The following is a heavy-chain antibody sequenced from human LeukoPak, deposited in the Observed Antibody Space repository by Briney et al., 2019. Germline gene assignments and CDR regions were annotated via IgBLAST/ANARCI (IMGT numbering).Heavy chain of an antibody. CDR3: AKDRGDTAMVVDY. CDR1: GFIFSSYA. D-gene: IGHD5-18*01. Sequence: GGPLRLSCAASGFIFSSYAMSGVRQAPGKGLEWVSASSGSGGSTYYADAVKGRFTISRDNSKNMLYLQMNSLRAEDTAVYYCAKDRGDTAMVVDYWGQGTLVTVSS. J-gene: IGHJ4*02. V-gene: IGHV3-23*01. CDR2: SSGSGGST.